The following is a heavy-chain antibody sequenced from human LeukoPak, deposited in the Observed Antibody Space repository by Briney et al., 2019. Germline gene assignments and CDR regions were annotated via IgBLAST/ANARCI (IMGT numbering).Heavy chain of an antibody. CDR1: GGTFSSYA. D-gene: IGHD4-23*01. J-gene: IGHJ4*02. CDR2: IIPIFGTA. Sequence: ASVKVSCKASGGTFSSYAISWVRQAPGQGLEWMGGIIPIFGTANYAQKFQGRVTITADESTSTAYMELSSLRSEDTAVYYCARDDGYGGKFDYWGQGTLVTVSS. CDR3: ARDDGYGGKFDY. V-gene: IGHV1-69*01.